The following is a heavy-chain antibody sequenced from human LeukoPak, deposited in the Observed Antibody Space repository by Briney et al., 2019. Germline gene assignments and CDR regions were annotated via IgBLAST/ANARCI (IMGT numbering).Heavy chain of an antibody. CDR3: ARVQEKEVPRGTIAY. D-gene: IGHD6-13*01. Sequence: QAGGSLRLSCAASGFTFDYYTMHWVRQAPGKGLEWVSLISWDGGTTDYAVNVKGRFIISRDNSKNSLYLQMSSLGTEDTALYYCARVQEKEVPRGTIAYWGQGTLVTVSS. J-gene: IGHJ4*02. V-gene: IGHV3-43*01. CDR1: GFTFDYYT. CDR2: ISWDGGTT.